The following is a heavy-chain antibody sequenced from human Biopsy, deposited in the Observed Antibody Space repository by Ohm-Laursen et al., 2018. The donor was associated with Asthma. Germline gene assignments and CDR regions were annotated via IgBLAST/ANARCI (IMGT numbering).Heavy chain of an antibody. CDR3: ARDQGDFWFFDL. CDR2: IIPIVGTT. J-gene: IGHJ6*02. V-gene: IGHV1-69*01. CDR1: GGTFSRYA. D-gene: IGHD3-10*01. Sequence: SSVKVSCKASGGTFSRYAISWVRQAPGQGLEWMGGIIPIVGTTAYAQKFQGRVTITADEATSTAYMELSSLRSEDTAVYYCARDQGDFWFFDLWGPGTTVTVSS.